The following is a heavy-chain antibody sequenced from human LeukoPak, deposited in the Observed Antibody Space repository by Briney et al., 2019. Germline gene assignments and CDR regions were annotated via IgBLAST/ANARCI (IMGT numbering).Heavy chain of an antibody. D-gene: IGHD3-10*01. CDR3: AREPHAGSGSLDY. CDR1: GLTFSSYA. V-gene: IGHV3-30-3*01. Sequence: GGSLRLSCAASGLTFSSYAMHWVRQAPGKGLEWVAVISYDGSNKYYADSVKGRFTISRDNSKNTLYLQMNSLRAEDTAVYYCAREPHAGSGSLDYWGQGTLVTVSS. CDR2: ISYDGSNK. J-gene: IGHJ4*02.